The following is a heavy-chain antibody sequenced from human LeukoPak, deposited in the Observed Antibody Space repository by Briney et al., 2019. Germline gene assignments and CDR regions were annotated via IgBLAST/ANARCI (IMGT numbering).Heavy chain of an antibody. CDR3: AKGNYGWLPSYYFDY. CDR2: ISGSGGAT. V-gene: IGHV3-23*01. J-gene: IGHJ4*02. CDR1: GFTFSDYY. D-gene: IGHD3-10*01. Sequence: QTGGSLRLSCAASGFTFSDYYMSWVRQAPGKGLEWVSGISGSGGATYYADSVKGRFTISRDNSKNTLYLQMNSLRAEDTAIYYCAKGNYGWLPSYYFDYWGQGTLVTVSS.